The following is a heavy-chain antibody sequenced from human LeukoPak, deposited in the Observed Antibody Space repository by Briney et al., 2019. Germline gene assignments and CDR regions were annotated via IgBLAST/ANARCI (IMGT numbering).Heavy chain of an antibody. Sequence: ASVKVSCKASGGTFSSYAISWVRQAPGQGLEWMGRIIPILGIASYAQKFQGRVTITADKSTSTAYMELSSLRSEDTAVYYCARATYYYDSSGYHTGIRYFDYWGQGTLVTVSS. D-gene: IGHD3-22*01. CDR3: ARATYYYDSSGYHTGIRYFDY. V-gene: IGHV1-69*04. CDR2: IIPILGIA. J-gene: IGHJ4*02. CDR1: GGTFSSYA.